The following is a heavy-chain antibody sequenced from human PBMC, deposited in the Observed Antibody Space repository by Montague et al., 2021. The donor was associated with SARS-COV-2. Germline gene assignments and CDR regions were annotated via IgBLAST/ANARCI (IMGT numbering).Heavy chain of an antibody. V-gene: IGHV3-33*01. Sequence: LRLSCPASGFTFSSYGMHWVRQAPGKGLEWVAVIWYDGSNKYYADSVKGRFTISRDNSKNTLYLQMNSLRAEDTAVYYCAREGNYSTGGAFDIWGQGTMVTVSS. CDR1: GFTFSSYG. D-gene: IGHD1-7*01. CDR3: AREGNYSTGGAFDI. CDR2: IWYDGSNK. J-gene: IGHJ3*02.